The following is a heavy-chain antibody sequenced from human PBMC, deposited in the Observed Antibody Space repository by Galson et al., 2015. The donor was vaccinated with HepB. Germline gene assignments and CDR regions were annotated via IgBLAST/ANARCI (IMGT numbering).Heavy chain of an antibody. CDR2: IYYSGST. Sequence: TLSLTCTVSGGSISSGGYYWSWIRQHPGKGLEWIGYIYYSGSTYYNPSLKSRVTISVDTSKNQFSLKLSSVTAADTAVYYCARGWLDAVAVAYFDYWGQGTLVTVSS. D-gene: IGHD6-19*01. V-gene: IGHV4-31*03. CDR3: ARGWLDAVAVAYFDY. CDR1: GGSISSGGYY. J-gene: IGHJ4*02.